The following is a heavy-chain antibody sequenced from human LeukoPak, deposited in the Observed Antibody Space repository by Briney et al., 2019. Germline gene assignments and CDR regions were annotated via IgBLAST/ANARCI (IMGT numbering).Heavy chain of an antibody. CDR2: IYHSGST. CDR1: GGSISSSNW. J-gene: IGHJ4*02. D-gene: IGHD6-19*01. Sequence: SGTLSLTCAVSGGSISSSNWWSWVRQPPGKGLEWIGEIYHSGSTNYNPSLKSRVTISVDKSKNQFSLKLSSVTAADTAVYYCARDGRGYSSGWYYSDYWGQGTLVTVSS. CDR3: ARDGRGYSSGWYYSDY. V-gene: IGHV4-4*02.